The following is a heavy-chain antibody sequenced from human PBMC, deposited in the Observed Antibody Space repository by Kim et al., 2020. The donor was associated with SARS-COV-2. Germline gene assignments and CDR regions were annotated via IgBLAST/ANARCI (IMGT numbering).Heavy chain of an antibody. D-gene: IGHD3-9*01. CDR2: INHSGST. CDR3: ARVRRYFDWLLAEYFDL. CDR1: GGSFSGYY. V-gene: IGHV4-34*01. Sequence: SETLSLTCAVYGGSFSGYYWSWIRQPPGKGLEWIGEINHSGSTNYNPSLKSRVTISVDTSKNQFSLKLSSVTAADTAVYYCARVRRYFDWLLAEYFDLWGRGTLVTVSS. J-gene: IGHJ2*01.